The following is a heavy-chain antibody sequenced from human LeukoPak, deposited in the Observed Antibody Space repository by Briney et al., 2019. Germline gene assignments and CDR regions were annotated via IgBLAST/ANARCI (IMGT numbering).Heavy chain of an antibody. CDR2: IYTSGST. CDR1: GGSISSYY. CDR3: ARVRESVEWELRGFFDY. V-gene: IGHV4-4*07. D-gene: IGHD1-26*01. J-gene: IGHJ4*02. Sequence: SETLSLTCTVSGGSISSYYWSWIRQPAGKGLEWIGRIYTSGSTNYNPSLKSRVTMSVDTSKNQFSLKLSSVAAADTAVYYCARVRESVEWELRGFFDYWGQGTLVTVSS.